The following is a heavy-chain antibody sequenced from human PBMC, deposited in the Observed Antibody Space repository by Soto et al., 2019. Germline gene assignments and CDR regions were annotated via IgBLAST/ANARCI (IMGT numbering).Heavy chain of an antibody. Sequence: GGSLRLSCAASGFTFSSYDMHWVRQATGKGLEWVSAIGTAGDTYYPGSVKGRFTISRENAKNSLYLQMNSLRAGDTAVYYCARVGDSSGYYYFDYWGQGTLVTVSS. V-gene: IGHV3-13*01. CDR1: GFTFSSYD. CDR2: IGTAGDT. CDR3: ARVGDSSGYYYFDY. D-gene: IGHD3-22*01. J-gene: IGHJ4*02.